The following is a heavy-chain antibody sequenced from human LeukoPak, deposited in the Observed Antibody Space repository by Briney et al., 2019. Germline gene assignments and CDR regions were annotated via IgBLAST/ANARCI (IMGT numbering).Heavy chain of an antibody. CDR3: AKEDWLGFDY. D-gene: IGHD3/OR15-3a*01. CDR2: VSSTGRNT. V-gene: IGHV3-23*01. Sequence: GGSLRLSCAASGFTFSRYAMSWVRQAPGKGLEWVSVVSSTGRNTYNADSVKGRFTISRDNSKNTLYLQMNSLRAEDTAVYYCAKEDWLGFDYWGQGTLVTVSS. J-gene: IGHJ4*02. CDR1: GFTFSRYA.